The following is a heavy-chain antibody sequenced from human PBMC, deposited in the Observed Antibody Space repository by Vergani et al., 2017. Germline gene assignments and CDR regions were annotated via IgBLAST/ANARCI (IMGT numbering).Heavy chain of an antibody. Sequence: QVQLVESGGGVVQPRGSLRLSCAASGFTFSSSGMPCVRQAPGKGLEWVAFIRYDGSNKYYADSVKGRFTISRDNSKNTLYLQMNSLRAEDTAVYYCAKRSGYYLNWFDPWGQGTLVTVSS. D-gene: IGHD3-22*01. CDR1: GFTFSSSG. J-gene: IGHJ5*02. CDR3: AKRSGYYLNWFDP. CDR2: IRYDGSNK. V-gene: IGHV3-30*02.